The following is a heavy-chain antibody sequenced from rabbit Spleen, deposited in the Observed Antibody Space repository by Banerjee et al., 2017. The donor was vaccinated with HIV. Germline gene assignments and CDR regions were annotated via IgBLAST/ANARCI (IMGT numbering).Heavy chain of an antibody. CDR1: GVSFSSSSY. D-gene: IGHD1-1*01. V-gene: IGHV1S40*01. CDR2: IDIGSSGFT. Sequence: QSLVESGGDLVKPGASLTLTGTASGVSFSSSSYMCWFRQAPGKGLEWIACIDIGSSGFTYFATWAKGRFTSSKTSSTTVTLQMTRLTAADTATYFCARDTSSSFSSYGMDLWGQGTLVTVS. J-gene: IGHJ6*01. CDR3: ARDTSSSFSSYGMDL.